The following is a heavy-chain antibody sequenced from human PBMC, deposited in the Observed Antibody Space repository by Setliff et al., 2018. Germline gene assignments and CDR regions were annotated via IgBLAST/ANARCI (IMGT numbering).Heavy chain of an antibody. J-gene: IGHJ2*01. CDR3: ATIYGYNSFAWYSDL. CDR1: GGTFRTYE. Sequence: SVKVSCKVSGGTFRTYEINWVRQAPGQGFEWMGRIIPMFEKTNYAQKFQGRVTITADESTTTTYMELSSLRSDDTAVYYCATIYGYNSFAWYSDLWGRGTLVTVSS. D-gene: IGHD5-18*01. V-gene: IGHV1-69*13. CDR2: IIPMFEKT.